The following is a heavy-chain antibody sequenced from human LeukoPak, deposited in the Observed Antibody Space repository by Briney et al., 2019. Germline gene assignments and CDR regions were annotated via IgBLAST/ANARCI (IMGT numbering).Heavy chain of an antibody. V-gene: IGHV3-21*01. J-gene: IGHJ4*02. D-gene: IGHD6-6*01. CDR3: ARDRGGKIAARVDY. Sequence: PGGSQRLSCAASGFTFSSYSMNWVRQAPGKGLEWVSSISSSSSYIYYADSVKGRFTISRDNAKNSLYLQMNSLRAEDTAVYYCARDRGGKIAARVDYWGQGTLVTVSS. CDR1: GFTFSSYS. CDR2: ISSSSSYI.